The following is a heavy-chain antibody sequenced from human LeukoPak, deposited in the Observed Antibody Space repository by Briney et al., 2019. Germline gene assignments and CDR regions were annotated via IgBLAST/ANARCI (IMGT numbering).Heavy chain of an antibody. CDR2: IYYSGST. D-gene: IGHD3-3*01. V-gene: IGHV4-59*01. Sequence: GSLRLSCAASGFTSSDYYMSWIRQPPGKGLEWIGYIYYSGSTNYNPSLKSRVTISIDTSKNQFSLKLSSVTAADTGVYYCARASVYDFWHGMDVWGQGTTVTVSS. CDR3: ARASVYDFWHGMDV. J-gene: IGHJ6*02. CDR1: GFTSSDYY.